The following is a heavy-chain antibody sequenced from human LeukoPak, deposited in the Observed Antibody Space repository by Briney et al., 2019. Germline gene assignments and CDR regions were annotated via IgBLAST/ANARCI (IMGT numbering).Heavy chain of an antibody. CDR1: GFTFSSYS. V-gene: IGHV3-21*01. Sequence: PGGSLRPSCAASGFTFSSYSMNWVRQAPGKGLEWVASISDDSKYIYYADSVKGRFTISRDDAKNSLFLQMNSLRAEDTAVYYCAREGWFTMIEVIIKGLDYWGQGTLVTVSS. D-gene: IGHD3-22*01. CDR3: AREGWFTMIEVIIKGLDY. J-gene: IGHJ4*02. CDR2: ISDDSKYI.